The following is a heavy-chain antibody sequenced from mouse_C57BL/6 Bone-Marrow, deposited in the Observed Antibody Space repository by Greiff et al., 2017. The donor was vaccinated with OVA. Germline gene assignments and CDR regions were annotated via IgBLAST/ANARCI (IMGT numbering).Heavy chain of an antibody. V-gene: IGHV2-6*01. D-gene: IGHD1-1*01. CDR3: ASLYYYGGGGAMDY. Sequence: QVQLQQSGPGLVAPSQSLSITCTVSGFSLTSYGVDWVRQSPGKGLEWLGVIWGVGSTNYNSAPKSRLSISKDNSKRQVFLKMNSLQTDDTAMYYCASLYYYGGGGAMDYWGQGTSVTVSS. CDR2: IWGVGST. J-gene: IGHJ4*01. CDR1: GFSLTSYG.